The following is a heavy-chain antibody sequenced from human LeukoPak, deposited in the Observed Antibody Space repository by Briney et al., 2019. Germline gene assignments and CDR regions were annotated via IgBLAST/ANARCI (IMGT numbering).Heavy chain of an antibody. D-gene: IGHD4-17*01. V-gene: IGHV5-51*01. Sequence: GESLKISCKDSGYSFTNYWIGWVRQMPGKGLEWMGIIHSADSNTKHSPSFQGQVTISVDKSISTAFLQWSGLKASDTAMYYCAGARHGDFRWDYWGQGTLVTVSS. J-gene: IGHJ4*02. CDR3: AGARHGDFRWDY. CDR1: GYSFTNYW. CDR2: IHSADSNT.